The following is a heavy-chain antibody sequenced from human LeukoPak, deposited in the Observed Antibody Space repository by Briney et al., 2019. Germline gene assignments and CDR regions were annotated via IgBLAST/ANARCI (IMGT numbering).Heavy chain of an antibody. CDR3: AKEPMRKYFDY. Sequence: PGGSLRLSCAASGFTFSGYAMSWVRQAPGKGLEWGSSISGSVGSTYSADSVKGRLTIYRDNSKNTLYLQMNSMRAEDTAVYYCAKEPMRKYFDYWGQGTLVIVSS. V-gene: IGHV3-23*01. J-gene: IGHJ4*02. CDR2: ISGSVGST. CDR1: GFTFSGYA.